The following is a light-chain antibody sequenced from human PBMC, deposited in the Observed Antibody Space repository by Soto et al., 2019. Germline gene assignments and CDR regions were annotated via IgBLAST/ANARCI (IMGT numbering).Light chain of an antibody. CDR3: QQRSNWP. Sequence: EILLTQSQATLFFSPGERATPSSRAIQRVTSYLAWYQQKPGQAPRLLIYDASNRATGIPARFSGSGSGTDFTLTISSLEPEDFAVYYCQQRSNWPFGQGTRLEIK. CDR1: QRVTSY. V-gene: IGKV3-11*01. CDR2: DAS. J-gene: IGKJ5*01.